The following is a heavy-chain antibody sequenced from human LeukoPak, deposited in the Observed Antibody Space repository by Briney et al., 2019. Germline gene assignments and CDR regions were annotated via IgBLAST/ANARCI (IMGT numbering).Heavy chain of an antibody. Sequence: GGSLTLSCAASGFTFSSYSMNWVRQAPGKGLEWVSSISSSSSYIYYADSVKGRFTISRDNAKNSLYLQMNSLRAEDTAVYYCARDRGGSYYRYYYMDVWGKGTTVTVSS. V-gene: IGHV3-21*01. CDR1: GFTFSSYS. D-gene: IGHD1-26*01. CDR3: ARDRGGSYYRYYYMDV. J-gene: IGHJ6*03. CDR2: ISSSSSYI.